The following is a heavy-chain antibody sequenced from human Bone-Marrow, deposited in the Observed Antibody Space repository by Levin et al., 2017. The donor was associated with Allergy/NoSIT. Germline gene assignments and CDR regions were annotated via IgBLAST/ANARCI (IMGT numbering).Heavy chain of an antibody. CDR2: IKSKNFGGAT. J-gene: IGHJ4*02. CDR3: TTDVDQYDDGDFDY. CDR1: GFSFSNVW. Sequence: SCAASGFSFSNVWMSWVRQAPGRGLEWVGRIKSKNFGGATDYAAPLKGRFTVSRDDSKNTLYLQMNSLEAEDTAVYYCTTDVDQYDDGDFDYWGQGTLVTVSS. V-gene: IGHV3-15*01. D-gene: IGHD3-3*01.